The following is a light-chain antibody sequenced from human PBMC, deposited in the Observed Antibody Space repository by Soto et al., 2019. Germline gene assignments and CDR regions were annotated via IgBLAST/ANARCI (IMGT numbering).Light chain of an antibody. CDR2: GAS. V-gene: IGKV3-15*01. J-gene: IGKJ2*01. Sequence: EIVMTQSPATLSVSPGERATLSCRASQSVSSNLAWYQQKPGQAPRLLIYGASTRATGIPARFSGSGSGTELTLTISSLQSEDFAVYYCQQYNNWPQENTFGQGTKLEIK. CDR3: QQYNNWPQENT. CDR1: QSVSSN.